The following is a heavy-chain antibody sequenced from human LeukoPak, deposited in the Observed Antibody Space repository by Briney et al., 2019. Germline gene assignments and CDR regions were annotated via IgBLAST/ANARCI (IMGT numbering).Heavy chain of an antibody. D-gene: IGHD3-10*01. CDR1: GFTVSSNY. Sequence: PGGSLRLSCAASGFTVSSNYMSWVRQAPGKGLEWVSVIYSGGGSTYYADSVKGRFTISRDNSKNTLYLQMNNLRAEDTAVYYCAREAFYYGSGHYWGQGTLVTVSS. CDR2: IYSGGGST. CDR3: AREAFYYGSGHY. J-gene: IGHJ4*02. V-gene: IGHV3-66*01.